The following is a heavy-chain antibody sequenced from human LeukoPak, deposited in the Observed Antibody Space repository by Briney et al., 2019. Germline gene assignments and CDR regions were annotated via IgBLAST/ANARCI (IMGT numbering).Heavy chain of an antibody. V-gene: IGHV3-48*03. CDR2: ITRSGGTI. CDR1: GFTFTSHE. D-gene: IGHD4-17*01. J-gene: IGHJ4*02. Sequence: GGSLRLSCAASGFTFTSHEMNWVRQAPGKGLEWVSYITRSGGTIYYADSVKGRFTISRDNSKHSLYLQMNSLGAEDTAVYYCARGPASDFTVTYFDYWGQGTLVTVSS. CDR3: ARGPASDFTVTYFDY.